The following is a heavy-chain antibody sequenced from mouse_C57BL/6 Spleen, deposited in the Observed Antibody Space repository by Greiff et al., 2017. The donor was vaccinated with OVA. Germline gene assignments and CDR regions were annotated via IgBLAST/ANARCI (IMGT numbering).Heavy chain of an antibody. CDR1: GFTFSSYA. V-gene: IGHV5-4*01. J-gene: IGHJ3*01. D-gene: IGHD2-1*01. CDR3: AREGNAWFAY. Sequence: EVQLVESGGGLVKPGGSLKLSCAASGFTFSSYAMSWVRQTPEKRLEWVATISDGGSYTYYPANVKGRFTISRDNAKNNLYLQMSHLKSEDTAMYYCAREGNAWFAYWGQGTLVTVSA. CDR2: ISDGGSYT.